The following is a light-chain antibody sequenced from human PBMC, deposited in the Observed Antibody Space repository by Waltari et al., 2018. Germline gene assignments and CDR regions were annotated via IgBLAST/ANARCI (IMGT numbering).Light chain of an antibody. J-gene: IGKJ1*01. CDR2: GAF. V-gene: IGKV3-20*01. CDR3: QQYGRSPRT. Sequence: EIVLTQSPGTLSLSPGEGATLSCRASQSVRNNYLAWYQQRPGQTPRLLIYGAFARAAGIPDRFSGSGSGTDFTLTISRLEPEDFAVYYCQQYGRSPRTFGQGTKVEIK. CDR1: QSVRNNY.